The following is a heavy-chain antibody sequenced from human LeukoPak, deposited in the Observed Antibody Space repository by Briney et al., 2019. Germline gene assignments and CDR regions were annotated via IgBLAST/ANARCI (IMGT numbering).Heavy chain of an antibody. CDR2: IYSGGST. CDR3: ARGVPHCDQ. V-gene: IGHV3-66*01. J-gene: IGHJ4*02. Sequence: GGSLRLSSAASGLTLTINHMSWVRQAPGKGLEWVSIIYSGGSTYYADSVKGRFTISRDSSKNSLFLQMNSLRVEDRAVYYCARGVPHCDQWGQGTLVTVSS. CDR1: GLTLTINH.